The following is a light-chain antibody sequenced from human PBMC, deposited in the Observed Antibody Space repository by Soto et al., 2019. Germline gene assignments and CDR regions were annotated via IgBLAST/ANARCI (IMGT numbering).Light chain of an antibody. J-gene: IGKJ5*01. V-gene: IGKV3-20*01. CDR1: QSVSSSY. Sequence: EIVLTQSPGTLSLSPGERATLSCRASQSVSSSYLAWYQQKPGQAPRLLIYGASSSATGIPDRFSGSGSGTDFTLTSSRLEPEDFAVYYCQQYGSSPITFGQGTRMEIK. CDR2: GAS. CDR3: QQYGSSPIT.